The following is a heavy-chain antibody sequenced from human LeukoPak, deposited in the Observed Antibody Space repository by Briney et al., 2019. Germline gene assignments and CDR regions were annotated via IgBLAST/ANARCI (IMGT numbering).Heavy chain of an antibody. V-gene: IGHV1-46*01. Sequence: ASVKVSCKASGYTFTSNYIHWVRQAPGQGLEWMGMIYPRDGSTSYAQKFQGRVTVTRDTSTSTVHMELSGLRSEDTAVYYCARGLAALPDYWGQGTLVTVSS. D-gene: IGHD6-6*01. CDR2: IYPRDGST. CDR1: GYTFTSNY. CDR3: ARGLAALPDY. J-gene: IGHJ4*02.